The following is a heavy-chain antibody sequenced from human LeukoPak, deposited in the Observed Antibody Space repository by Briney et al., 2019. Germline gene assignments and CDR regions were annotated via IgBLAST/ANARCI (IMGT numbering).Heavy chain of an antibody. CDR2: ISSSSSYI. CDR3: ARESYDSGSYYNNWFDP. V-gene: IGHV3-21*01. J-gene: IGHJ5*02. CDR1: GFTFSSYS. Sequence: PGGSLRLSCAASGFTFSSYSMNWVRQAPGKGLEWVSSISSSSSYIYYADSVKGRFTISRDNAKDSLYLQMNSLRAEDTAVYYRARESYDSGSYYNNWFDPWGQGTPVTVSS. D-gene: IGHD3-10*01.